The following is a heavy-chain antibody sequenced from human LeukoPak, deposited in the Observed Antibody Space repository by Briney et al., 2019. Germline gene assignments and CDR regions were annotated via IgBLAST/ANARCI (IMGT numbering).Heavy chain of an antibody. CDR3: ASISTTGPFDH. D-gene: IGHD1-1*01. J-gene: IGHJ4*02. CDR1: GYTFTGYY. CDR2: INPKSGGT. Sequence: ASVKVSCKASGYTFTGYYIHWVRQAPGQSLEWMGWINPKSGGTNYAQEFQGRVALTRDTSISTAYMDLTTLTSDDTAVYYCASISTTGPFDHWGQGTLVTVSS. V-gene: IGHV1-2*02.